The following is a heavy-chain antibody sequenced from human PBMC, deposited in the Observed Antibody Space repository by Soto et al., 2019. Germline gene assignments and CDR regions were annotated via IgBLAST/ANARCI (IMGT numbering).Heavy chain of an antibody. D-gene: IGHD2-2*02. V-gene: IGHV2-5*02. CDR3: AHRPYPHGFDI. CDR1: GFSLSTSGVG. J-gene: IGHJ3*02. CDR2: IYWDDEK. Sequence: QITLKESGPTLVKPTQTLTLTCTFSGFSLSTSGVGVGWIRQPPGKALEWLGIIYWDDEKRYSPSLKSRLTITKDTSKNQVVLTMTNMYPVDTATYHCAHRPYPHGFDIWGQGTMVTVSS.